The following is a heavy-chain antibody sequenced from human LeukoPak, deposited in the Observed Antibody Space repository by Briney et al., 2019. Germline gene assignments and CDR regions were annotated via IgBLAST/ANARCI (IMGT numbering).Heavy chain of an antibody. CDR3: ARDRPTMVPDY. Sequence: GGSLRLSCAASGFTFDDYAMHWVRQAPGKGLEWVSGISWNSGSIGYADSVKGRFTISRDNAKNSPYLQMNSLRAEDTAVYYCARDRPTMVPDYWGQGTLVTVSS. CDR1: GFTFDDYA. J-gene: IGHJ4*02. CDR2: ISWNSGSI. V-gene: IGHV3-9*01. D-gene: IGHD3-10*01.